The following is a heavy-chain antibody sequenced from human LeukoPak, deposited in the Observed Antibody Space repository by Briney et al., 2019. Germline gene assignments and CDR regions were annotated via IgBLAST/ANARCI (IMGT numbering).Heavy chain of an antibody. V-gene: IGHV4-61*05. J-gene: IGHJ4*02. Sequence: SETLSLTCTVSGGSISRSSYYWGWIRQAPGKGLEWIGYIFYSGSTNYNPSLKSRVTISVDTSKNQFSLKMSSVTAADTAIYYCARRITTSGWYRDDYWGQGTLVTVSS. CDR3: ARRITTSGWYRDDY. CDR1: GGSISRSSYY. CDR2: IFYSGST. D-gene: IGHD6-19*01.